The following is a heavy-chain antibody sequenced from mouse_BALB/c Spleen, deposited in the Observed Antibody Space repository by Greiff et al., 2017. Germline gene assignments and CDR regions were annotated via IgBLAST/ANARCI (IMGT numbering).Heavy chain of an antibody. CDR2: ISSGSSTI. J-gene: IGHJ4*01. V-gene: IGHV5-17*02. CDR3: ARGGYYYAMDY. CDR1: GFTFSSFG. Sequence: VQLKESGGGLVQPGGSRKLSCAASGFTFSSFGMHWVRQAPEKGLEWVAYISSGSSTIYYADTVKGRFTISRDNPKNTLFLQMTSLRSEDTAMYYCARGGYYYAMDYWGQGTSVTVSS.